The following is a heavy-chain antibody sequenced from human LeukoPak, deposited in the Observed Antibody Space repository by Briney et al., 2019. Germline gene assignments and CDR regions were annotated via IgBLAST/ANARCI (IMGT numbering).Heavy chain of an antibody. CDR2: IYYSGST. CDR1: GGSISSSSYY. CDR3: ARGGSIWFGELSLQPFDY. Sequence: SETLSLTCTVSGGSISSSSYYWGWIRQPPGKGLEWIGSIYYSGSTYCNPSLKSRVTISVDTSKNQFSLKLSSVTAADTAVYYCARGGSIWFGELSLQPFDYWGQGTLVTVSS. J-gene: IGHJ4*02. V-gene: IGHV4-39*07. D-gene: IGHD3-10*01.